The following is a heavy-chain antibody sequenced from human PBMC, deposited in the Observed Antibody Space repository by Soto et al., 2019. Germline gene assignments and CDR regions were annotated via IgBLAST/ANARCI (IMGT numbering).Heavy chain of an antibody. CDR1: GYSFTSYW. CDR2: IYPGDSDT. V-gene: IGHV5-51*01. CDR3: ARALPLQLGYYYSGMDV. D-gene: IGHD1-1*01. Sequence: GESLKISCKGSGYSFTSYWIGWVRQMPGKGLEWMGIIYPGDSDTRYSPSFQGQVTISADKSISTAYLQWSSLKASDTAMYYCARALPLQLGYYYSGMDVWGQGTTVPVSS. J-gene: IGHJ6*02.